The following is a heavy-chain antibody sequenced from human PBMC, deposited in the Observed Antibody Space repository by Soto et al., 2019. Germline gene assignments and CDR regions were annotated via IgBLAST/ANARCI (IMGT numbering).Heavy chain of an antibody. J-gene: IGHJ6*02. Sequence: GGSLRLSCAASGFTFTSYDMHWVRQAPGKGLEWMALILHDGSAEYYADSVKGRSTISRDNSKSTLYLQMNSLRAEDTAVYYCARSRDGYSFYFYYGMDVWGQGTTVTVSS. CDR2: ILHDGSAE. D-gene: IGHD4-4*01. V-gene: IGHV3-30*03. CDR3: ARSRDGYSFYFYYGMDV. CDR1: GFTFTSYD.